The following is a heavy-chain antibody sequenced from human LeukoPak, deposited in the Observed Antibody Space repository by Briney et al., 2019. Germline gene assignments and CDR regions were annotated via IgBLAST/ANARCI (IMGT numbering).Heavy chain of an antibody. J-gene: IGHJ4*02. CDR2: LNPSSGDR. D-gene: IGHD3-3*01. Sequence: ASVKLSCKASEFIVVDKSIQWVRQASGQGLEGMGWLNPSSGDRGYAAKFQGRVTVSTDTTSTSTYMTLTNLTSDDTAIYFCARGATTGSGYFDFWGQGSLVIVSS. CDR3: ARGATTGSGYFDF. CDR1: EFIVVDKS. V-gene: IGHV1-2*02.